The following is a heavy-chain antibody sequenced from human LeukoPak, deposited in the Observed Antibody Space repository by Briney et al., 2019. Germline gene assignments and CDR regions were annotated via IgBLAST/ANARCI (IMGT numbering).Heavy chain of an antibody. D-gene: IGHD1-26*01. Sequence: GGSLRLSCVASGFTFSSYSMNWVRQAPGKGLEWVSYISSSSSTIYYADSVKGRFTISRDNAKNSLYLQMNSLRAEDTAVYYCARDYSGSYNDAFDIWGQGTMVTVSS. CDR1: GFTFSSYS. V-gene: IGHV3-48*01. CDR3: ARDYSGSYNDAFDI. CDR2: ISSSSSTI. J-gene: IGHJ3*02.